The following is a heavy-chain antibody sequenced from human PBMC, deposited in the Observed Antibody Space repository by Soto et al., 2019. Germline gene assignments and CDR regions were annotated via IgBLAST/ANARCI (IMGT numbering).Heavy chain of an antibody. CDR3: AKGGVYYDFWSGYYNNWFDP. J-gene: IGHJ5*02. CDR2: ISGSGGST. V-gene: IGHV3-23*01. Sequence: PGGSLRLSCAASGFTFSSYAMSWVRQAPGKGLEWVSAISGSGGSTYYADSVKGRFTISRDNSKNTLYLQMNSLRAEDTAVYYCAKGGVYYDFWSGYYNNWFDPRGQGTLVTVSS. D-gene: IGHD3-3*01. CDR1: GFTFSSYA.